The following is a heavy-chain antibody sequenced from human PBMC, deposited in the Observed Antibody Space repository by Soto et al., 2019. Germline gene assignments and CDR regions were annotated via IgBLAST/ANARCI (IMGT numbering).Heavy chain of an antibody. CDR1: GVSISSGKW. CDR3: ARASGSYGPPVGMDV. Sequence: PSETLSLTCTISGVSISSGKWWSWVRQPPGEGLEWIGEIFHTGNTDYKPSLKSRVTILVDTSKNQFSLNLSSVTAADTAVYYCARASGSYGPPVGMDVWGQGTTVTVSS. J-gene: IGHJ6*02. CDR2: IFHTGNT. V-gene: IGHV4-4*02. D-gene: IGHD5-18*01.